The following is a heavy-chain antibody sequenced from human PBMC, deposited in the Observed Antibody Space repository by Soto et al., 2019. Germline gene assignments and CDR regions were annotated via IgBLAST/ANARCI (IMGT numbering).Heavy chain of an antibody. CDR2: IYYSGST. V-gene: IGHV4-31*03. CDR3: ARGSAARSSMDY. J-gene: IGHJ4*02. D-gene: IGHD6-6*01. CDR1: GGSISSGGYY. Sequence: QVQLQESGPGLVKPSQTLSLTCTVSGGSISSGGYYWSWIRQHPGKGLEWIGYIYYSGSTYYYPSLKSRVTIPVDTSKNQFSLKLSSVTAADTAVYYCARGSAARSSMDYWGQGTLVTVSS.